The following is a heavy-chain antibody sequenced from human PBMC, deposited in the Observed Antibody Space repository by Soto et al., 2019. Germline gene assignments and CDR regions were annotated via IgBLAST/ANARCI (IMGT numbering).Heavy chain of an antibody. CDR1: GFSFSDYA. D-gene: IGHD4-17*01. CDR3: AKRVYGDYVGFDY. Sequence: EVQLLESGGGLVQPGGSLRLSCAASGFSFSDYAMSWVRQAPGKGLEWVSIISGDAGSTKYADSVKGRFTISRVNSKNTVYLKMKSLRAEDTAVYYCAKRVYGDYVGFDYWGQGTLVTVSS. V-gene: IGHV3-23*01. J-gene: IGHJ4*02. CDR2: ISGDAGST.